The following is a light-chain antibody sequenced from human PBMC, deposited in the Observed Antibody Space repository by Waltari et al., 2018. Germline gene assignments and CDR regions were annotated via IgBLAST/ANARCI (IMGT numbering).Light chain of an antibody. V-gene: IGLV3-19*01. Sequence: SSELTQDPAVSVALVQTVRITSHGDTLRRYYASCYQRRPGPAPVLVLYGQNNRPSGIPDRFSGAAAGNTASLTITGTQAEDEADYYCHSRDTISTRVFGGGTRLTV. CDR3: HSRDTISTRV. CDR2: GQN. CDR1: TLRRYY. J-gene: IGLJ3*02.